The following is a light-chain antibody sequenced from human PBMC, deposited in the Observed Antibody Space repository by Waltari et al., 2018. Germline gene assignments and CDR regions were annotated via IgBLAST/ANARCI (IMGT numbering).Light chain of an antibody. Sequence: DIVMTQSSDSLSVSLGERATINCKSSLSILHSSENKNQLGWYQQKSGQSPKLLIYVASTRESGVPDRFSGSVSGTDFTLTISSLQTEDVAVYYCQQYYSTPFTFGPGTKVDIK. V-gene: IGKV4-1*01. J-gene: IGKJ3*01. CDR3: QQYYSTPFT. CDR2: VAS. CDR1: LSILHSSENKNQ.